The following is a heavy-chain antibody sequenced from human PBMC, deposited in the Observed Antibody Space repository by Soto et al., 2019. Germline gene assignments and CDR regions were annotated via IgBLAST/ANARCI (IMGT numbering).Heavy chain of an antibody. J-gene: IGHJ6*02. Sequence: GGSLRLSCAASGFTFSSYSMYWVRQAPGKGLEWVSSISSSSSYIYYADSVKGRFTISRDNAKNSLYLQMNSLRAEDTAVYYCARTRRLIVAVPAAILDGPYYYGMDVWGQGTTVTVSS. CDR2: ISSSSSYI. D-gene: IGHD2-2*02. V-gene: IGHV3-21*01. CDR1: GFTFSSYS. CDR3: ARTRRLIVAVPAAILDGPYYYGMDV.